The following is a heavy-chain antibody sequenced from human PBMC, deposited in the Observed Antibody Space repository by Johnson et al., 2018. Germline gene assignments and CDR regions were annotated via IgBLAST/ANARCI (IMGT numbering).Heavy chain of an antibody. CDR2: ISYDGSNK. Sequence: QVQLVQSGGGVVQPGRSLRLSCAASGFTFSSYGMHWVRQAPGKGLEWVAVISYDGSNKYYADSVKGRFTISRDNSKNTLYLQMNSLRAEDTAVYYCSRGVGRWNDAFESWGQGTMVTVS. V-gene: IGHV3-30*03. J-gene: IGHJ3*02. CDR3: SRGVGRWNDAFES. CDR1: GFTFSSYG. D-gene: IGHD4-23*01.